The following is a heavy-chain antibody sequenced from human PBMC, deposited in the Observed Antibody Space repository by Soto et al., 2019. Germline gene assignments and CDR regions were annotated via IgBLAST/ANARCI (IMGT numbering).Heavy chain of an antibody. CDR2: LYYGRSA. D-gene: IGHD3-22*01. V-gene: IGHV4-59*01. J-gene: IGHJ4*02. CDR1: GDSISSYY. CDR3: ALRSMAVVPEY. Sequence: QVQLQESGPGLVKPSETLSLTCAVSGDSISSYYCMWIRQPPGKGLESIGYLYYGRSANYNPSLKGRGTLSVDTSTNQCSLKLSSMTAAGTAVYYCALRSMAVVPEYWGQGTLVTVSS.